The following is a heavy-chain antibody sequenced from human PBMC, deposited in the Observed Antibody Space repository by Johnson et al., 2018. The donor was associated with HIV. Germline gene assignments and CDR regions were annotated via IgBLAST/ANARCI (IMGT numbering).Heavy chain of an antibody. D-gene: IGHD6-19*01. CDR3: AGGLRSQIAVAGRGDAFDI. CDR2: IYSGGST. J-gene: IGHJ3*02. CDR1: GFTVSSNY. V-gene: IGHV3-66*02. Sequence: VQLVESGGGVVQPGRSLRLSCAASGFTVSSNYMSWVRQAPGKGLEWVLVIYSGGSTYYAGSVKGRFTISRDNAKNALYLKMNSLRAEDTALYYCAGGLRSQIAVAGRGDAFDIWGQGTMVTVSS.